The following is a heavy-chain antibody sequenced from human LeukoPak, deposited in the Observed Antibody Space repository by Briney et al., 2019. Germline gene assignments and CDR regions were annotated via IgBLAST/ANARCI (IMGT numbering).Heavy chain of an antibody. CDR3: ARHDSFIPF. V-gene: IGHV3-23*01. D-gene: IGHD3-16*02. J-gene: IGHJ4*02. CDR1: GFTISNQW. Sequence: GGSLRLSCAASGFTISNQWLHWVRQAPGKGLEWVSGISDSGGSTCYADSVKGRRTISRDNSKNTVSLQMNNLRAEDTAVYFCARHDSFIPFWGQGTLVTVTS. CDR2: ISDSGGST.